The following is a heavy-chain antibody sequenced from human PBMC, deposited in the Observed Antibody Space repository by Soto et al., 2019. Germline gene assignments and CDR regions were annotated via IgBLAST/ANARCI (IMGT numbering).Heavy chain of an antibody. CDR2: ISYRGRT. D-gene: IGHD3-22*01. V-gene: IGHV4-31*03. CDR1: GGSISSGGYY. Sequence: QVQLQESGPGLVKPSQTLSLTCTVSGGSISSGGYYWSWIRQHPGKGLEWIGYISYRGRTYYNPSLESRFTISVDTSKNQFSLKLSSVTAADTAVYYCARDALSRDSIWGQGTLVTVSS. CDR3: ARDALSRDSI. J-gene: IGHJ4*02.